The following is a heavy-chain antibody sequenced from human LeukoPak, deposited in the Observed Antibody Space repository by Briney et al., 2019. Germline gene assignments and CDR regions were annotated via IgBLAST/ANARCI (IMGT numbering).Heavy chain of an antibody. J-gene: IGHJ4*02. CDR1: GYSFTSYW. D-gene: IGHD6-6*01. CDR3: ARTYSSSADY. V-gene: IGHV5-10-1*01. Sequence: GESLKISCKGSGYSFTSYWISWVRQMPGKGLEWMGMIDPSDPYINYSPSFQGHVTISADKSISTAYLQWSSLKASDTAMYYCARTYSSSADYWGQGTLVTVSS. CDR2: IDPSDPYI.